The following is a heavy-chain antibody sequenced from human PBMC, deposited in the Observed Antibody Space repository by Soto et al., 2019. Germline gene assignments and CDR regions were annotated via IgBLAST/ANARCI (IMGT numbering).Heavy chain of an antibody. D-gene: IGHD3-16*01. Sequence: SETLSLTCAIYGASFSPYYWGWVRQPPGKGLEWIGEVDLSGSTNYNPSLKSRVTISVDASKNQFSLRLTSLTAADTAVYYCARSPTFYNYVWGNATYWAQGTPVTVSS. J-gene: IGHJ4*02. V-gene: IGHV4-34*01. CDR3: ARSPTFYNYVWGNATY. CDR1: GASFSPYY. CDR2: VDLSGST.